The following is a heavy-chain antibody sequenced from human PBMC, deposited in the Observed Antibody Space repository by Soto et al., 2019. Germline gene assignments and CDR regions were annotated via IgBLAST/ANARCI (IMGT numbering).Heavy chain of an antibody. CDR3: ERATNTAMVLDYYYYYGMDV. D-gene: IGHD5-18*01. CDR1: GGTFSSYA. Sequence: SVKVSCKASGGTFSSYAISWVRQAPGQGLEWMGGIIPIFGTANYAQKFQGRVTITADESTSTAYMELSSLRSEDTAVYYCERATNTAMVLDYYYYYGMDVWGQGTTVTVSS. CDR2: IIPIFGTA. J-gene: IGHJ6*02. V-gene: IGHV1-69*13.